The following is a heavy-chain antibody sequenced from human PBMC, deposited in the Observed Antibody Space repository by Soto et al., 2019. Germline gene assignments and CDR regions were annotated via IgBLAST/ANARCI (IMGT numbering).Heavy chain of an antibody. J-gene: IGHJ4*02. CDR3: TREGI. V-gene: IGHV3-48*02. CDR2: IASSGTPI. CDR1: GFTFSDYA. Sequence: EVQMVESGGGLAQPGGSLRLSCAASGFTFSDYAMNWVRQVPGKGLEWISQIASSGTPIYYADSVRGRFTISRDNAENSLYLQMNSLRDEDTAVYFCTREGIWGQGTLFTVSS.